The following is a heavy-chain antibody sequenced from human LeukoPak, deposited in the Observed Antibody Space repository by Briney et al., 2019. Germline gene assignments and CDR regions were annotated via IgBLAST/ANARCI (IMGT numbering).Heavy chain of an antibody. CDR2: IYYNGRA. J-gene: IGHJ4*02. CDR1: GASVSSSSFY. CDR3: VSLVDTAMIGY. D-gene: IGHD5-18*01. Sequence: PSETLSLTCTVSGASVSSSSFYWGWIRQPPGKGLEWIANIYYNGRAYYNPSLKSRVTISEDTSNNQFSLKLSSVTAADTAVYFCVSLVDTAMIGYWGQGTLVTVSS. V-gene: IGHV4-39*07.